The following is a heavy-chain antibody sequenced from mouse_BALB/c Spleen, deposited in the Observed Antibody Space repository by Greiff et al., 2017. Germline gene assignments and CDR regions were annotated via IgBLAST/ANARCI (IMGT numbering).Heavy chain of an antibody. J-gene: IGHJ3*01. CDR3: ARGFAY. V-gene: IGHV5-12-1*01. Sequence: DVKLQESGGGLVKPGGSLKLSCAASGFAFSSYDMSWVRQTPEKRLEWVAYISSGGGSTYYPDTVKGRFTISRDNAKNTLYLQMSSLKSEDTAMYYCARGFAYWGQGTLVTVSA. CDR1: GFAFSSYD. CDR2: ISSGGGST.